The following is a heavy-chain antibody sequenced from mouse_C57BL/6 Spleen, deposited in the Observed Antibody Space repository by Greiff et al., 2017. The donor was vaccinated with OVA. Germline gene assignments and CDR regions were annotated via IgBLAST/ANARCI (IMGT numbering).Heavy chain of an antibody. CDR3: AREGYYGSSHFDY. CDR1: GYTFTDYY. Sequence: QVQLKESGAELVRPGASVKLSCKASGYTFTDYYINWVKQRPGQGLEWIARIYPGSGNTYYNEKFKGKATLTAEKSSSTAYMQLSSLTSEDSAVYVGAREGYYGSSHFDYWGQGTTRTVSS. V-gene: IGHV1-76*01. D-gene: IGHD1-1*01. J-gene: IGHJ2*01. CDR2: IYPGSGNT.